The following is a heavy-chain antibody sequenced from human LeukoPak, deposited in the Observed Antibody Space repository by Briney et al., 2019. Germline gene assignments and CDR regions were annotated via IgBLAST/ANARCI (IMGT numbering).Heavy chain of an antibody. D-gene: IGHD3-22*01. CDR2: IKQDGSEK. Sequence: PGGSLRLSCAGTGFIFSSYWMGWVRQAPGKGLEWVANIKQDGSEKYYLDSVKGRFTISRDNAKDSLYLQMNSLRAEDTAVYYCARDPIVEDAFDIWGQGTMVTVSS. CDR1: GFIFSSYW. CDR3: ARDPIVEDAFDI. V-gene: IGHV3-7*01. J-gene: IGHJ3*02.